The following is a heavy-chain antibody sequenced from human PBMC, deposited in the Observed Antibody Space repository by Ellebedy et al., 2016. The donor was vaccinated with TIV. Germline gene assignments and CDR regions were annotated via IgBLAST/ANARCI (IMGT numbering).Heavy chain of an antibody. CDR1: GYTFTGYY. CDR2: INPNSGGT. Sequence: ASVKVSXKASGYTFTGYYMHWVRQAPGQGLEWMGWINPNSGGTNYAQKFQGRVTMTRDTSISTAYMELSRLRSDDTAVYYCARGRWLQLLVYGMDVWGQGTTVTVSS. D-gene: IGHD5-24*01. CDR3: ARGRWLQLLVYGMDV. V-gene: IGHV1-2*02. J-gene: IGHJ6*02.